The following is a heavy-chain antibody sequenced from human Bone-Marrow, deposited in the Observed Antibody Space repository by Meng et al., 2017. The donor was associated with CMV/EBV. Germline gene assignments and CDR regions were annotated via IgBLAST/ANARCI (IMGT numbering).Heavy chain of an antibody. CDR3: ARSSCSWLPRY. CDR1: GYTFTSYG. D-gene: IGHD6-13*01. J-gene: IGHJ4*02. V-gene: IGHV1-18*01. Sequence: ASVKVSCKASGYTFTSYGISWVRQAPGQGLEWMGWISAYNGNTNYAQKLQGRVTMTTDTSTSTAHMELRSLRSDDTAVYYCARSSCSWLPRYWGQGTLVTVSS. CDR2: ISAYNGNT.